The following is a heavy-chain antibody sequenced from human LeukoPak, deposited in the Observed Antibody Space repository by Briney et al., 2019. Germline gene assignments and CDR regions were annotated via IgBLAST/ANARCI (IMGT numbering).Heavy chain of an antibody. CDR2: VKPDGSEK. CDR3: ARDPPGYRDFDY. D-gene: IGHD5-24*01. V-gene: IGHV3-7*03. J-gene: IGHJ4*02. CDR1: GFTFRNYW. Sequence: GGSLRLSCAASGFTFRNYWMTWVRQAPGKGLEWVANVKPDGSEKYYADSVKGRFTISRDNAKNSLYLQMNSLRAEDTAVYYCARDPPGYRDFDYWGQGTLVTVSS.